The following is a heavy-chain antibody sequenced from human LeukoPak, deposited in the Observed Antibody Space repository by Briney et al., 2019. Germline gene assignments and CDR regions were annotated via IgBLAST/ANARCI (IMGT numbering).Heavy chain of an antibody. CDR3: ARGLTSDFWSGYYLYYFDY. CDR1: GYTFTIYD. Sequence: ASVTVSCTASGYTFTIYDINWVRQATGQGLEWMGWMNPNSGNTGYAQKFQGRVTMTRNTSISTAYMELSSLRSEDTAVYYCARGLTSDFWSGYYLYYFDYWGQGTLVTVSS. J-gene: IGHJ4*02. V-gene: IGHV1-8*01. CDR2: MNPNSGNT. D-gene: IGHD3-3*01.